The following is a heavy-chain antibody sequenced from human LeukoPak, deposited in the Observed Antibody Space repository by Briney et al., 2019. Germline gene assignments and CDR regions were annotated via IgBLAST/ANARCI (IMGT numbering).Heavy chain of an antibody. Sequence: ASVKVSCKVSGYTLTELSMHWVRQAPGKGLEWMGGFDPEDGETIYAQKFQGRVTMTEDTSTDTAYMELSSLRSEDTAVYYCARGSSGYDLAPNYYYMDVWGKGTTVTISS. CDR3: ARGSSGYDLAPNYYYMDV. CDR1: GYTLTELS. V-gene: IGHV1-24*01. D-gene: IGHD5-12*01. J-gene: IGHJ6*03. CDR2: FDPEDGET.